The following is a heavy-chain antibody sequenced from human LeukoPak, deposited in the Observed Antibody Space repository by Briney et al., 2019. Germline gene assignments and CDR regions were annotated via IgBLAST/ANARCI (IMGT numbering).Heavy chain of an antibody. V-gene: IGHV3-30*18. D-gene: IGHD3-22*01. CDR2: ISYDGSNK. J-gene: IGHJ3*02. CDR1: GFTFSSYG. Sequence: PGASLRLSCAASGFTFSSYGMHWVRQAPGKGLEWVAVISYDGSNKYYADSVKGRFTISRDNSKNTLYLQMNSLRAEDTAVYYCANGGASREYYDSSGYGAFDIWGQGTMVTVSS. CDR3: ANGGASREYYDSSGYGAFDI.